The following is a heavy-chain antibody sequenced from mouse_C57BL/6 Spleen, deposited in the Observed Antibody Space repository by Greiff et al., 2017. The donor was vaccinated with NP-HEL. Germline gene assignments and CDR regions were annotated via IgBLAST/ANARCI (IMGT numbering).Heavy chain of an antibody. J-gene: IGHJ3*01. CDR3: ARDGYYLAWFAY. CDR1: GYTFTSYW. V-gene: IGHV1-69*01. Sequence: QVQLQQPGAELVMPGASVKLSCKASGYTFTSYWMHWVKQRPGQGLEWIGEIDPSDSYTNYNQKFKGKSTFTVDKSSSTAYMQLSSLTSEDSAVYYCARDGYYLAWFAYWGQGTLVTVSA. D-gene: IGHD2-3*01. CDR2: IDPSDSYT.